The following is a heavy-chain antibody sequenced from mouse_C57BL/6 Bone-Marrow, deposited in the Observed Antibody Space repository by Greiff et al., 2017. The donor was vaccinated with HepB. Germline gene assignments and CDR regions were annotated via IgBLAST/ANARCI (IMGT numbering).Heavy chain of an antibody. CDR1: GYTFTSYW. V-gene: IGHV1-7*01. J-gene: IGHJ4*01. Sequence: VQLQQSGAELAKPGASVKLSCKASGYTFTSYWMHWVKQRPGQGLEWIGYINPSSGYTKYNQKFKDKATLTAEKSSSTAYMQLSSLTYEDSAVYYCAHGSSYGYAMDYWGQGTSVTVSS. CDR3: AHGSSYGYAMDY. D-gene: IGHD1-1*01. CDR2: INPSSGYT.